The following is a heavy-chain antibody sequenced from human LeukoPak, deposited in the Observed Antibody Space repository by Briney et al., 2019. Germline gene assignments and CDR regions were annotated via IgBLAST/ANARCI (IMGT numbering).Heavy chain of an antibody. Sequence: GGSLRLSCAASGFTFSSYSMNWVRQAPGKGLEWVSSISSSSSYIYYADSVKGRFTISRDNAKNSLYLQMNSLRAEDTAVYYCASSREPYDSSGYYSYYYYGMDVWGQGTTVTVSS. V-gene: IGHV3-21*01. CDR2: ISSSSSYI. J-gene: IGHJ6*02. CDR3: ASSREPYDSSGYYSYYYYGMDV. CDR1: GFTFSSYS. D-gene: IGHD3-22*01.